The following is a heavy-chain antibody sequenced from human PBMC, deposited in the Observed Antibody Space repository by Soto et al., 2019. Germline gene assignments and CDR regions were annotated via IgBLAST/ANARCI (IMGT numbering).Heavy chain of an antibody. V-gene: IGHV4-39*01. CDR3: APRARTLTTVTGVWFDP. CDR1: GGSISSSSYY. CDR2: IYYSGST. D-gene: IGHD4-17*01. Sequence: QLQLQESGPGLVKPSETLSLTCTVSGGSISSSSYYWGWIRQPPGKGLEWIGSIYYSGSTYYNPSLKSRVTISVDTSKNQFSLKLSSVTAADTAVYYCAPRARTLTTVTGVWFDPWGQGTLVTVSS. J-gene: IGHJ5*02.